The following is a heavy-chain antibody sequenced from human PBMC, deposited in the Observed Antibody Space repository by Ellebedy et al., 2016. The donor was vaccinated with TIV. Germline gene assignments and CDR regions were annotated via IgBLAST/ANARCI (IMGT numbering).Heavy chain of an antibody. D-gene: IGHD3-9*01. CDR1: GFTFSSYA. CDR3: AKDGSLRYFDWFGDY. CDR2: ISGSSGGT. Sequence: LSLTCAASGFTFSSYAMSWVRQAPGKGLEWVSVISGSSGGTYYADSVKGRFTISRDNSKNTLYLQMNSLRAEDTAVYYCAKDGSLRYFDWFGDYWGQGTLVTVSS. J-gene: IGHJ4*02. V-gene: IGHV3-23*01.